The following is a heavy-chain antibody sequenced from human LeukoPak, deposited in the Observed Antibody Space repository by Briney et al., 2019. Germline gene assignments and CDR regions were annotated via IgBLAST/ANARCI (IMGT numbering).Heavy chain of an antibody. D-gene: IGHD4-17*01. CDR1: GGTISSGGYY. J-gene: IGHJ3*02. CDR3: ARDRGDYGKYAFDI. V-gene: IGHV4-31*03. CDR2: IYYSGST. Sequence: SETLSLTCTVSGGTISSGGYYWSWIRQHPGKGLEWIGYIYYSGSTYYSPSLKSRVTISVDTSKNQFSLKLSSVTAADTAVYYCARDRGDYGKYAFDIWGQGTMVTVSS.